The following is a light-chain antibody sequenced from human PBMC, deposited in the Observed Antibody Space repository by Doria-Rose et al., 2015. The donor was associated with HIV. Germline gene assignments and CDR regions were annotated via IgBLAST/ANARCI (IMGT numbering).Light chain of an antibody. CDR2: WAS. J-gene: IGKJ3*01. V-gene: IGKV4-1*01. Sequence: DIRMTQSPESLGMSLCERATLNCKSNQSLLYTCTNYLAWYQQKPGQPPKLLIYWASTRQSGVPARFTGSGSGTDFTLTISSLEAEDVAVYYCQQYYDTPSFGPGTTVDTK. CDR3: QQYYDTPS. CDR1: QSLLYTCTNY.